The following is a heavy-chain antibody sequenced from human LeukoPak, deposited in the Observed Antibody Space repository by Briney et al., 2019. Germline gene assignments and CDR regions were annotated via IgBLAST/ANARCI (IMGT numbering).Heavy chain of an antibody. D-gene: IGHD6-6*01. V-gene: IGHV4-59*12. J-gene: IGHJ5*02. CDR3: ARDSSSSGYNWFDP. CDR2: IYYSGST. Sequence: EASETLSLTCTVSGGSISSYYWSWIRQPPGKGLEWIGYIYYSGSTNYNPSLKSRVTISVDTSKNQFSLKLSSVTAADTAVYYCARDSSSSGYNWFDPWGQGTLVTVSP. CDR1: GGSISSYY.